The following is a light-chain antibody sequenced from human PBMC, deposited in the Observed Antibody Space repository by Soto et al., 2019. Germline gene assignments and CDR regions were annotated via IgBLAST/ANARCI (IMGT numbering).Light chain of an antibody. V-gene: IGKV3-20*01. CDR3: QQYGSSPPVT. Sequence: EIVLTQSPGALSLSPGERATLSCRASQSVRSNYLAWYQQKPGQAPRLLIYGASSRATGIPDRFSGSGSGTAFTLTISRLEPEDFAVYYCQQYGSSPPVTFGGGTRVEIK. CDR1: QSVRSNY. CDR2: GAS. J-gene: IGKJ4*01.